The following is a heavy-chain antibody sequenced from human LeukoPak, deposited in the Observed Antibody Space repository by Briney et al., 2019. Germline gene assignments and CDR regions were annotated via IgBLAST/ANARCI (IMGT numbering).Heavy chain of an antibody. J-gene: IGHJ4*02. CDR3: ALISGSYPPFDY. D-gene: IGHD1-26*01. CDR1: GYTFTGYY. CDR2: INPNSGGT. V-gene: IGHV1-2*02. Sequence: ASEKVSCKASGYTFTGYYMHWVRQAPGQGLEWMGWINPNSGGTNYAQKFQGRVTMTRDTSISTAYMELSRLRSDDTAVYYCALISGSYPPFDYWGQGTLVTVSS.